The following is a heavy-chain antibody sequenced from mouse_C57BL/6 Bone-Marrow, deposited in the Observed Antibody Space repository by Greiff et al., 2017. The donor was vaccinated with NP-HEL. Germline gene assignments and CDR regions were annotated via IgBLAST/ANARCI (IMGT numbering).Heavy chain of an antibody. CDR1: GYTFTSYW. CDR3: ARGGILFDY. CDR2: IDLSDSYT. J-gene: IGHJ2*01. V-gene: IGHV1-69*01. Sequence: QVQLQQPGAELVMPGASVKLSCKASGYTFTSYWMHWVKQRPGQGLEWIGEIDLSDSYTNYNQKFKGKSTLTVDKSSSTAYMQLSSLTSEDSAVYYCARGGILFDYWGQGTTLTVSS.